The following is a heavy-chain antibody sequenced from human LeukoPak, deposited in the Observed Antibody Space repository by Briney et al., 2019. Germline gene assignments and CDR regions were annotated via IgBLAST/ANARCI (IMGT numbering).Heavy chain of an antibody. Sequence: GGSLRLSCAASGFPFSAYAMNWVRQAPGKGLEWVSAINGPGITTYYADSVKGRFTISRDNSKNTLSLQMNSLRAEDTAIYFCAKKSIESANGCPIFDYWGQGTLVTVSS. V-gene: IGHV3-23*01. CDR2: INGPGITT. J-gene: IGHJ4*02. CDR1: GFPFSAYA. D-gene: IGHD6-13*01. CDR3: AKKSIESANGCPIFDY.